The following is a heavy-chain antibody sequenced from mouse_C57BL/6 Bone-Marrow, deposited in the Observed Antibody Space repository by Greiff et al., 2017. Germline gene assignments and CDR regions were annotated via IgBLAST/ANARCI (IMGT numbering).Heavy chain of an antibody. D-gene: IGHD1-1*01. J-gene: IGHJ4*01. CDR2: ISSGGDYI. Sequence: EVKLVESGEGLVKPGGSLKLSCAASGFTFSSYAMSWVRQTPEKRLEWAAYISSGGDYIYYADTVKGRFTISRDNARNTLYLQMSSLKSEDTAMYYCTRCYYGSSYNCAMDYWGQGTSVTVSS. CDR1: GFTFSSYA. CDR3: TRCYYGSSYNCAMDY. V-gene: IGHV5-9-1*02.